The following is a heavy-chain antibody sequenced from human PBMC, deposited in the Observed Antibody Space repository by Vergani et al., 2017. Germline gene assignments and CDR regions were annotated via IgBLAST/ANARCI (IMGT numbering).Heavy chain of an antibody. D-gene: IGHD3-22*01. J-gene: IGHJ4*02. Sequence: QVHLNEAGPGLVKPSQTLSLTCTVSGASITSGSFYWSWIRQPAGKGLEWIGRIHASGTKNYNPSLRSRVTLSVDTSKNQLSLKMISVTAADTAVYYCARQYYYDSSGYQISLDWGQGTLVTVSS. CDR1: GASITSGSFY. CDR3: ARQYYYDSSGYQISLD. V-gene: IGHV4-61*02. CDR2: IHASGTK.